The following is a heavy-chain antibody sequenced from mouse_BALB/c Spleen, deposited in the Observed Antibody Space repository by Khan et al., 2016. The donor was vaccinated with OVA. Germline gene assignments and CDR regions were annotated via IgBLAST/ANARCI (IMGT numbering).Heavy chain of an antibody. CDR1: GYTFTDYY. J-gene: IGHJ3*01. D-gene: IGHD1-2*01. Sequence: QVQLQQSGAELARPGASVKLSCKASGYTFTDYYINWVKQRTGQGLEWIGEISPGSGDTYYNEKFKGKATLTADKSSTTAYMQLSSPTSEAAAVYFGARRNYFGYTFAYWGQGTLVTVSA. CDR3: ARRNYFGYTFAY. CDR2: ISPGSGDT. V-gene: IGHV1-77*01.